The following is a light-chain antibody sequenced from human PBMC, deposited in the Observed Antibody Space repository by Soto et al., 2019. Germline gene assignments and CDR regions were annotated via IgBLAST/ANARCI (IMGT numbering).Light chain of an antibody. CDR2: WAS. Sequence: DIVMTQYPDSLAVSLGERATIPCRSSQSVFYSPNSKDYLAWYQLKPGQPPKVLITWASTRESGVPDRFSGSGSGTYFTLTISSLQAEDVAVYFCQHYYSFPYTFGQGTKLEIK. CDR1: QSVFYSPNSKDY. V-gene: IGKV4-1*01. J-gene: IGKJ2*01. CDR3: QHYYSFPYT.